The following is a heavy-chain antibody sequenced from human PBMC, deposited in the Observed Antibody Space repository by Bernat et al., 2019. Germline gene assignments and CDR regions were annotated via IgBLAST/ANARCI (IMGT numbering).Heavy chain of an antibody. V-gene: IGHV3-21*01. CDR2: ISSSSSYI. Sequence: EVQLLESGGGLVQPGGSLRLSCAASGFTFSSYAMSWVRQAPGKGLEWVSSISSSSSYIYYADSVKGRFTISRDNAKNSLYLQMNSLRAEDTAVYYCARDSFTEAAAGIFWASYWGQGTLVTVSS. J-gene: IGHJ4*02. CDR3: ARDSFTEAAAGIFWASY. D-gene: IGHD6-13*01. CDR1: GFTFSSYA.